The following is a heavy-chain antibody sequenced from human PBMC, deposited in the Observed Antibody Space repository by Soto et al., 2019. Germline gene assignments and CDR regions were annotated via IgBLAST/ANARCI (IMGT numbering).Heavy chain of an antibody. D-gene: IGHD6-19*01. V-gene: IGHV4-39*01. CDR2: IYYSGST. CDR1: GGSISSSSYY. CDR3: ARLSPPGMLAGPIGGLFDY. Sequence: PSETLSLTCTVSGGSISSSSYYWGWIRQPPGKGLEWIGSIYYSGSTYYNPSLESRVTISVDTSKNQFSLKLSSVTAADTAVYYCARLSPPGMLAGPIGGLFDYWGQGTLVTVSS. J-gene: IGHJ4*02.